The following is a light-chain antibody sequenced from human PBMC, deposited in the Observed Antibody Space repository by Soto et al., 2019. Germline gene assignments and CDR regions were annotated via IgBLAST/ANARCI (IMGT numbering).Light chain of an antibody. CDR1: QSVNSN. CDR3: QQYNYNPWT. J-gene: IGKJ1*01. CDR2: GAS. Sequence: EIVMTQSPATLSVSPGERATLSCRASQSVNSNLAWYQQKPGQAPRLLIYGASTRVAGIPARFSGSGSGTEFSLTISSLQSDDFATYYCQQYNYNPWTFGQGTKV. V-gene: IGKV3-15*01.